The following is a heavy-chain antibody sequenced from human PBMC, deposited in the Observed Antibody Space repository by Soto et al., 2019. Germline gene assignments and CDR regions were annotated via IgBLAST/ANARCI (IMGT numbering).Heavy chain of an antibody. CDR2: IHPSDGDT. CDR3: AREAGSFDF. D-gene: IGHD6-25*01. Sequence: QVQLVQSGTEVKKPGASVKVSCKTSGYTFTSHYMHWVRQAPGQGLEWMGPIHPSDGDTAYAQRFRGRVTMTRDASTSTVYMELNNLTSEDTAVFYCAREAGSFDFWGQGTLITVPS. J-gene: IGHJ4*02. V-gene: IGHV1-46*01. CDR1: GYTFTSHY.